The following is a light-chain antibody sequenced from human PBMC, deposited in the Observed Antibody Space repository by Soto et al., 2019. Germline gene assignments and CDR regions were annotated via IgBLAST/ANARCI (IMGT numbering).Light chain of an antibody. V-gene: IGKV3-15*01. CDR2: GAS. CDR3: HQYNNWPLT. J-gene: IGKJ1*01. CDR1: QSVSGN. Sequence: EIVMTQSPATLSVSPGERATLSCRASQSVSGNLAWYQQKPGQAPRLLIYGASTRATGIPARFSGSGSGTEFTPTISSLQSEDSAVYYCHQYNNWPLTFGQGTKVDIK.